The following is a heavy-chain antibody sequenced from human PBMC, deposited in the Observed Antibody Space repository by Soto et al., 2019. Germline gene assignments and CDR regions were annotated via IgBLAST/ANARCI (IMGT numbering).Heavy chain of an antibody. Sequence: SEHLSLTCTVSGGSIRSYYWSWIRQHPGKGLGWIGYIYYSGSTYYNPSLKSRVTISVDTSKNQFSLKLSSVTAADTAVYYCARGRTMVRGVTYNWFDPWGQGTLVTVSS. CDR1: GGSIRSYY. CDR2: IYYSGST. J-gene: IGHJ5*02. D-gene: IGHD3-10*01. CDR3: ARGRTMVRGVTYNWFDP. V-gene: IGHV4-31*03.